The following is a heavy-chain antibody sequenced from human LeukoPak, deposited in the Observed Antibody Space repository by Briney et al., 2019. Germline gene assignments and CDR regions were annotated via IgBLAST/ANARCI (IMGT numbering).Heavy chain of an antibody. D-gene: IGHD5-12*01. Sequence: SVKVSCKASGGTFSSYAISWVRQALGQGLEWMGGIIPIFGTANYAQKFQGRVTITADESTSTAYMELSSLRSEDTAVYYCARDQSGYDLGLGPSYYYYMDVWGKGTTVTVSS. J-gene: IGHJ6*03. CDR1: GGTFSSYA. CDR2: IIPIFGTA. V-gene: IGHV1-69*13. CDR3: ARDQSGYDLGLGPSYYYYMDV.